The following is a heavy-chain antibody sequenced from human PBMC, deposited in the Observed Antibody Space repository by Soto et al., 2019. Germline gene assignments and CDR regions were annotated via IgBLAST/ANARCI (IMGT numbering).Heavy chain of an antibody. CDR2: IYPGDSDT. CDR1: GYTFTNYW. J-gene: IGHJ6*02. CDR3: AASIFYYGMDV. Sequence: EVQLVQSGAEVKKPGESLQISCNGSGYTFTNYWIGWVRQMPGKGPEWMGIIYPGDSDTKYNPSFQGQVTISADKSITTTYLQWSSLKASDTAIYYCAASIFYYGMDVWGQGTTVTVSS. V-gene: IGHV5-51*01.